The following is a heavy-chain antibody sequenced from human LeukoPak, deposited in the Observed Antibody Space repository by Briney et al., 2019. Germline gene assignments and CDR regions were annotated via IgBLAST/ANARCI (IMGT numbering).Heavy chain of an antibody. CDR1: GFTVSSYS. CDR2: ISSSSSYI. V-gene: IGHV3-21*01. CDR3: AMGRDLEQWLYPFDY. D-gene: IGHD3-22*01. J-gene: IGHJ4*02. Sequence: KPGGSLRLSCAASGFTVSSYSMNWVRQAPGKGLEWVSSISSSSSYIYYADSVKGRFTISRDNAKNSLYLQVNSLRAEDTAVYYCAMGRDLEQWLYPFDYWGQGTLVTVSS.